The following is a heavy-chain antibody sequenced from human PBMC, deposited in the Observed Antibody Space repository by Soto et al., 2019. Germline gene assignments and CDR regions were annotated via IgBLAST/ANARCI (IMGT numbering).Heavy chain of an antibody. D-gene: IGHD4-17*01. J-gene: IGHJ5*02. V-gene: IGHV1-2*04. CDR3: ARALDYGVYGTWFDP. Sequence: QVQLVQSGAEVKKPGASVKVSCKASGYTFTGDYMHWVRQAPGQGLEWMGWINPNSGATNYAQKFQCWVTMARDTSIRTAYMELSRLRSDDTAVYYCARALDYGVYGTWFDPWGQGTLVTVSS. CDR2: INPNSGAT. CDR1: GYTFTGDY.